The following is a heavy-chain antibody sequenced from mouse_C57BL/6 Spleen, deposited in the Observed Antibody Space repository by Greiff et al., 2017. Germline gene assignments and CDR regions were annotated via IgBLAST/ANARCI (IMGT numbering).Heavy chain of an antibody. CDR3: ARGGLTTVVAMDY. CDR1: GYTFTDYY. D-gene: IGHD1-1*01. Sequence: EVQLQQSGPELVKPGASVKISCKASGYTFTDYYMNWVKQSHGKSLEWIGDINPNNGGTSYNQKFKGKATLTVDKSSSTAYMELRSLTSEYSAVYYCARGGLTTVVAMDYWGQGTSVTVSS. V-gene: IGHV1-26*01. CDR2: INPNNGGT. J-gene: IGHJ4*01.